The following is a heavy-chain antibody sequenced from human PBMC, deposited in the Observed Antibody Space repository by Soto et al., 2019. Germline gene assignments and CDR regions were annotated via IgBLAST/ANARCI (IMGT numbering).Heavy chain of an antibody. D-gene: IGHD6-19*01. V-gene: IGHV3-30*03. CDR2: ISYDGSNK. Sequence: QVQLVESGGGVVQPGRSLRLSCAASGFTFSSYGMHWVRQAPGKGLEWVAVISYDGSNKYYADSVKGRFTISRDNSKNTLYLQMNSLRAEDTAVYYCATPGYSSGGYYFEYWVQGTLVTVSS. CDR1: GFTFSSYG. CDR3: ATPGYSSGGYYFEY. J-gene: IGHJ4*02.